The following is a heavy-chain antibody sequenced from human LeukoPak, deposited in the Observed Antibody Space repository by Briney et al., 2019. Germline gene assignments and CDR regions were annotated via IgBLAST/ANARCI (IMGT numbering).Heavy chain of an antibody. CDR3: AKAPFTTNWFWDY. Sequence: GGSLRLSCAASGFTFSSFAMSWVRQAPGKGLEWVSTFSGSGGSTYYADSVKGRFTISRDNSKNTLSLQMNSLRAEDTAVYYCAKAPFTTNWFWDYWGQETLVTVSS. CDR2: FSGSGGST. J-gene: IGHJ4*02. CDR1: GFTFSSFA. V-gene: IGHV3-23*01. D-gene: IGHD1-1*01.